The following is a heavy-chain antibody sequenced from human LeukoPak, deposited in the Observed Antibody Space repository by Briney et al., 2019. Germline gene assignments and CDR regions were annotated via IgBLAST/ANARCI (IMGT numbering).Heavy chain of an antibody. CDR3: ARYIWGSYPTFEDY. Sequence: PSETLSLTCTVSGGSISSYYWSWIRQPPGKGLERIGYIYYSGSTNYNPSLKSRVTISVDTSKNQFSLKLSSVTAADTAVYSCARYIWGSYPTFEDYWGQGTLVTVSS. CDR1: GGSISSYY. J-gene: IGHJ4*02. CDR2: IYYSGST. V-gene: IGHV4-59*01. D-gene: IGHD3-16*02.